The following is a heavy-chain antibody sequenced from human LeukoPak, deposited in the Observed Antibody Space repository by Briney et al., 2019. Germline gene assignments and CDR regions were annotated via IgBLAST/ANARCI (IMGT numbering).Heavy chain of an antibody. Sequence: SETLSLTCTVSGGSMSGYYWSWIRQPPGKGLEWIGYIYYSGSTNYNPSLKSRVTISVDTSKNQFSLKLSSVTAADTAVYYCARHSSVRSPFDYWGQGTLVTVSS. D-gene: IGHD5/OR15-5a*01. V-gene: IGHV4-59*08. J-gene: IGHJ4*02. CDR2: IYYSGST. CDR3: ARHSSVRSPFDY. CDR1: GGSMSGYY.